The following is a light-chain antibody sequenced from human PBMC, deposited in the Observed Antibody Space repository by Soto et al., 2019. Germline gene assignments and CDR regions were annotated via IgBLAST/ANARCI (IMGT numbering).Light chain of an antibody. CDR2: KSS. Sequence: ILMSQSPSSLYASVGDRVTITCRASQGLDKWLAWYQQKPGKAPNLLIYKSSTLRQGVPSRLSGSGSGIVYLLGTSALHLTDFETYYRQLYSSYGTFGQGNMVEIK. CDR3: QLYSSYGT. V-gene: IGKV1-5*03. J-gene: IGKJ1*01. CDR1: QGLDKW.